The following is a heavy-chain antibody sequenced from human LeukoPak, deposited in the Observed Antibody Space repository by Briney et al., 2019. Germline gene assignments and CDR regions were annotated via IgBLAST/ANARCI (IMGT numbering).Heavy chain of an antibody. CDR2: ISSSSSTI. J-gene: IGHJ4*02. Sequence: PGGSLRLPCAASGFTFSSYSMNWVRQAPGKGLEWVSYISSSSSTIYYADSVKGRFTISRDNAKNSLYLQMNSLRAEDTAVYYCARVTMVRGVITDYWGQGTLVTVSS. V-gene: IGHV3-48*01. CDR3: ARVTMVRGVITDY. D-gene: IGHD3-10*01. CDR1: GFTFSSYS.